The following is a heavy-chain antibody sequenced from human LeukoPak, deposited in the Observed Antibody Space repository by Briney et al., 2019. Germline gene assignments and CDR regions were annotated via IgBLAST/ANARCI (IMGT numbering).Heavy chain of an antibody. J-gene: IGHJ5*02. D-gene: IGHD2-2*01. V-gene: IGHV1-69*02. CDR3: ARARRYCSSTSCSYNWFDP. CDR1: GGTFSSYT. Sequence: ASVKVSCKASGGTFSSYTISWVRQAPGQGLEWMGRIIPILGIANYAQKFQGRVTITADKSTSTAYRELSSLRSEDTAVYYCARARRYCSSTSCSYNWFDPWGQGTLVTVSS. CDR2: IIPILGIA.